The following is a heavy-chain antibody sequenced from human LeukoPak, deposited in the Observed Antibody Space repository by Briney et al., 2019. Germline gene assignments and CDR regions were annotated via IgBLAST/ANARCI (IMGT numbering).Heavy chain of an antibody. J-gene: IGHJ4*02. CDR2: ISYDGSNK. CDR3: ARSPYWRFDY. CDR1: GFTFSSYG. D-gene: IGHD2-15*01. Sequence: GGSLRLSCAASGFTFSSYGMHWVRQAPGKGLEWVAVISYDGSNKYYADSVKGRFTISRDNSKNTLYLQMNSLRAEDTAVYYCARSPYWRFDYWGQGTLVTVSS. V-gene: IGHV3-30*03.